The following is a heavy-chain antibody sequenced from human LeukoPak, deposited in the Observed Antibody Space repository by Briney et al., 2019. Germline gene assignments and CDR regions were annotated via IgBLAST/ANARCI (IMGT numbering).Heavy chain of an antibody. D-gene: IGHD3-22*01. CDR2: INPNNGNT. CDR3: ARVILYDSSAKCAMDV. Sequence: ASDKVSCKASGYTFTIYGVNWLRQAPGQGPEWMGWINPNNGNTDYAQNFQGRVTMTTDTSTSTAYMELRGLRIDDTAVYYCARVILYDSSAKCAMDVWGQGTTVTV. J-gene: IGHJ6*02. CDR1: GYTFTIYG. V-gene: IGHV1-18*01.